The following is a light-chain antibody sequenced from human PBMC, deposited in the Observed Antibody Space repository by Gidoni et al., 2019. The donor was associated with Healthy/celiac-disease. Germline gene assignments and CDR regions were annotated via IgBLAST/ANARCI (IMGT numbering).Light chain of an antibody. CDR3: QQRGT. CDR1: QSVSSY. CDR2: DAS. Sequence: EIVFTQSPATLSLSPGERATLFCRASQSVSSYLAWYQQKPGQAPRLLIYDASNRATGIPARFSGSGSGTDFTLTISSLEPEDFAVYYCQQRGTFGGGTKVEIK. J-gene: IGKJ4*01. V-gene: IGKV3-11*01.